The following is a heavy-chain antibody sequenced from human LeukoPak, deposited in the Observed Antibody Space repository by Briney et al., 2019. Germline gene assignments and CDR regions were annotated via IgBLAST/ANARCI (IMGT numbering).Heavy chain of an antibody. V-gene: IGHV3-23*01. Sequence: GGSLRLSCATSGFTFGSYAMRWVRQAPGKGLEWVSAIRGSGGSTYYADSVKGRFTISRDNSKNTLYMQMNSLRAEDTAVYYCAKGTSPYYYGMDVWGQGTTVTVSS. CDR2: IRGSGGST. J-gene: IGHJ6*02. D-gene: IGHD1-7*01. CDR1: GFTFGSYA. CDR3: AKGTSPYYYGMDV.